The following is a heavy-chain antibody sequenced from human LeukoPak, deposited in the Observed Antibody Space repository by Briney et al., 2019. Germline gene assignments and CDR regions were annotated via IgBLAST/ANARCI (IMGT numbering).Heavy chain of an antibody. CDR3: AREKEVGATPDAFDI. Sequence: SGTLSLTCTVSGGSISSSSYYWGWIRQPPGKGLEWIGSIYYSGSTYYNPSLKSRVTISVDTSKNQFSLKLSSVTAADTAVYYCAREKEVGATPDAFDIWGQGTMVTVSS. V-gene: IGHV4-39*07. J-gene: IGHJ3*02. CDR1: GGSISSSSYY. D-gene: IGHD1-26*01. CDR2: IYYSGST.